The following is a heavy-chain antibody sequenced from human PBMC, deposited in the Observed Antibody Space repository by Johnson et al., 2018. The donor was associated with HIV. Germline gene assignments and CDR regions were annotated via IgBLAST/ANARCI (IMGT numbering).Heavy chain of an antibody. D-gene: IGHD2-21*01. J-gene: IGHJ3*02. V-gene: IGHV3-33*08. CDR1: GFTFSSYG. CDR3: AKGGCGGDCYSPYLFDI. Sequence: QVQLVESGGGLVQPGRSLRLSCAASGFTFSSYGMHWVRQAPGKGLEWVAVIWYDGSNKYYADSVKGRFTISRDNSKNTLFLQMNSLRAEDTAVYYCAKGGCGGDCYSPYLFDIWGQGTMVTVSS. CDR2: IWYDGSNK.